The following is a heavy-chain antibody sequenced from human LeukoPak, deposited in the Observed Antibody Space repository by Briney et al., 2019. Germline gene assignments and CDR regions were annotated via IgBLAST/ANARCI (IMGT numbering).Heavy chain of an antibody. D-gene: IGHD3-22*01. Sequence: GASVKVSCKASGYTFTSYGISWVRQAPGQGLEWMGWISAYNGNTNYAQKLQGRVTMTTDTSTSTAYMELRSLRSDDTAVYYCARVGAPYYYDSTKRNAFDIWGQGTMVTVSS. CDR2: ISAYNGNT. J-gene: IGHJ3*02. V-gene: IGHV1-18*01. CDR1: GYTFTSYG. CDR3: ARVGAPYYYDSTKRNAFDI.